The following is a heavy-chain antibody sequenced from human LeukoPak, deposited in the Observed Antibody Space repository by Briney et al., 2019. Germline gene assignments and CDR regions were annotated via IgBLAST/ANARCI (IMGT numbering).Heavy chain of an antibody. CDR2: LYPKSGDT. CDR3: AGEYCSGGNCRQGFDY. CDR1: GYTFTDYY. Sequence: ASVKDSCRASGYTFTDYYIHWLRQAPGQGLQWMGWLYPKSGDTNHAQIFQGRVPLTRDTSISTAYMELSSLRSDDSAVYYCAGEYCSGGNCRQGFDYWGQGTLVTVSS. D-gene: IGHD2-15*01. V-gene: IGHV1-2*02. J-gene: IGHJ4*02.